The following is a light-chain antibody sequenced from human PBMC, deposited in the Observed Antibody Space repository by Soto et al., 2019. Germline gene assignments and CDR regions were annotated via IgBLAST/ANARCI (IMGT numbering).Light chain of an antibody. Sequence: QSALTQPPSASGSPGQSVTISWTGTSSDVGDYNYVSWYQHHPGKAPKLMIYEVSKRPSGVPDRFSGSKSGNTASLTVSGLQADDEADYYCSSYAGSNNFVVFGGGTKLTVL. J-gene: IGLJ2*01. CDR2: EVS. CDR1: SSDVGDYNY. CDR3: SSYAGSNNFVV. V-gene: IGLV2-8*01.